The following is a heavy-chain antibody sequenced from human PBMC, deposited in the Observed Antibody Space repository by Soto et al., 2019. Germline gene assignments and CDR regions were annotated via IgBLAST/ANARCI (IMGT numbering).Heavy chain of an antibody. J-gene: IGHJ6*02. CDR2: IYYSGST. V-gene: IGHV4-39*01. Sequence: PSETLSLTCNVSGGSISSTSYYWAWIRQPPGKGLEWIGSIYYSGSTYYNSSLKSRVTISVDTSKNRFSLNLSSVTAADTAVYYCAVRYCSSTNCYGGYYYYGLDVWGQGTTVTVS. D-gene: IGHD2-2*01. CDR1: GGSISSTSYY. CDR3: AVRYCSSTNCYGGYYYYGLDV.